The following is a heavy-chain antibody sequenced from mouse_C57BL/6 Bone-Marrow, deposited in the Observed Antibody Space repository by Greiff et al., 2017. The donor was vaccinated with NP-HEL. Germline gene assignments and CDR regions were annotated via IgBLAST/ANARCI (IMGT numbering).Heavy chain of an antibody. V-gene: IGHV1-82*01. D-gene: IGHD1-1*01. CDR3: ARGGYYGSTPSFDY. CDR1: GYAFSSSW. Sequence: QVQLQQSGPELVKPGASVKISCKASGYAFSSSWMNWVKQRPGKGLEWIGRIYPGAGDTNYNGKFKGKATLTAAHSSRTASMQLSSLTSEDSAVYFCARGGYYGSTPSFDYWGQGTTLTVSS. J-gene: IGHJ2*01. CDR2: IYPGAGDT.